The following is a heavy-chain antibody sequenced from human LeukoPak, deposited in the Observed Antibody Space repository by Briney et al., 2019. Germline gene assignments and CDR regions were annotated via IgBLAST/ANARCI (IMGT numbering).Heavy chain of an antibody. Sequence: PGGSLRLSCATSEFTFSAYAMHWIRQAPGRGLEWVAFVRYGGNIKYYADSVKGRFTNSRDNSKNTLYLQMNSLRPEDTAVYYCTKDLGTEYNIFDYWGQGTLVTVSS. V-gene: IGHV3-30*02. D-gene: IGHD3-9*01. CDR2: VRYGGNIK. CDR3: TKDLGTEYNIFDY. J-gene: IGHJ4*02. CDR1: EFTFSAYA.